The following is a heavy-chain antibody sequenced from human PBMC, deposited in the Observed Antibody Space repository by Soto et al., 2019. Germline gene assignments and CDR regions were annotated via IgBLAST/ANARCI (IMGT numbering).Heavy chain of an antibody. J-gene: IGHJ5*02. CDR2: IPSSTSYI. D-gene: IGHD3-10*01. CDR3: ARDFGGILRFGES. Sequence: DVQLVESGGGLVKPGGSLRLPCAASGFTFSTYNMNWVRQAPGKGLEWVSSIPSSTSYIFYADSVKGRFTISRDNAKNSLYLQMNSLRAEDTAVYYCARDFGGILRFGESWGQGTLVTVSS. CDR1: GFTFSTYN. V-gene: IGHV3-21*01.